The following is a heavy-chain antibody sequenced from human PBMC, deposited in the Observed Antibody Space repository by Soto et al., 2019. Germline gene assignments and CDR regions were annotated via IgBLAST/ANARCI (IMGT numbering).Heavy chain of an antibody. CDR2: IIPIFGTA. J-gene: IGHJ4*02. CDR3: AGYCSGGSCYSGRDY. CDR1: GGTFSSYA. Sequence: QVQLVQSGAEGTKPGSSVKVSCKASGGTFSSYAISWVRQAPGQGLEWMGGIIPIFGTANYAQKFQGRVTITADESTSTAYTELSSLRSEDTAVYYCAGYCSGGSCYSGRDYWGQGTLVTVSS. D-gene: IGHD2-15*01. V-gene: IGHV1-69*01.